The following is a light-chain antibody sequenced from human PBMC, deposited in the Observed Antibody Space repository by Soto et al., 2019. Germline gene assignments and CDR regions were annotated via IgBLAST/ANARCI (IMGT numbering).Light chain of an antibody. CDR1: QDIYSY. V-gene: IGKV1-9*01. J-gene: IGKJ5*01. Sequence: IQLTQSPSSLSAYVGDSVTITCRASQDIYSYVAWYQQKPGKAPKLLIFAAFTLQSGVPSRFSGSGSGTDFSLTICCLQPEDSASDDCRQLNTFPIPLAPGTRRE. CDR3: RQLNTFPIP. CDR2: AAF.